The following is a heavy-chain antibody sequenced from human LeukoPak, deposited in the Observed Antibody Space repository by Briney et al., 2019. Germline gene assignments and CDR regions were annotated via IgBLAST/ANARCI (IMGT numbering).Heavy chain of an antibody. Sequence: PGGSLRLSCAASGFTFSNYAMSWVRQAPGKGLEWVSAISGSGGSTYYADSVKGRFTISRDNSKNTLYLQMNGLRAEDTAVYYCAKADIPAALKDAFDMWGQGTMVTVSS. V-gene: IGHV3-23*01. D-gene: IGHD6-13*01. CDR3: AKADIPAALKDAFDM. J-gene: IGHJ3*02. CDR1: GFTFSNYA. CDR2: ISGSGGST.